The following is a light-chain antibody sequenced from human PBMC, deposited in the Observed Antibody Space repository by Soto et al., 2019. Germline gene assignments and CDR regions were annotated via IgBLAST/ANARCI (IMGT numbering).Light chain of an antibody. V-gene: IGKV3-20*01. J-gene: IGKJ1*01. CDR3: QQYGSSPPWT. Sequence: EIVLTQSPGTLSLSPGERATLSCRASQSVSSSYLAWYQQKPGQAPRLLIYGASSRATGIPDRFSGSGYGTDFPLTISRLEPEDFEVYNFQQYGSSPPWTCGQGTKVEIK. CDR1: QSVSSSY. CDR2: GAS.